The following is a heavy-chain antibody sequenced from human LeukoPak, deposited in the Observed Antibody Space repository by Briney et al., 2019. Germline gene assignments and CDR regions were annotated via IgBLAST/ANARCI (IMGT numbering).Heavy chain of an antibody. J-gene: IGHJ4*02. CDR3: ARGLIEYSCSLSDY. Sequence: ASVKVSCKASGYTFTGYYMHWVRQAPGQGLEWMGRINPNSGGTNYAQKFQGRVTMTRDTSISTAYMELSRLRSDDTAVYYCARGLIEYSCSLSDYWGQGTLVTVSS. D-gene: IGHD6-6*01. V-gene: IGHV1-2*06. CDR2: INPNSGGT. CDR1: GYTFTGYY.